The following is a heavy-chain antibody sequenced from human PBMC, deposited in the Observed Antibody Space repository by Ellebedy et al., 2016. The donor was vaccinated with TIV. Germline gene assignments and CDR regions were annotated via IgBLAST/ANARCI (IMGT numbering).Heavy chain of an antibody. Sequence: GGSLRLSCAASGFTFGSYSMHWVRQAPGKGLEWVAAIWFDGTNINYGDSVKGRFTISRDNSKKTLYLQMNSLRAEDTAVYYCAREFGDYYFDYWGQGTLVTVSS. CDR1: GFTFGSYS. CDR2: IWFDGTNI. CDR3: AREFGDYYFDY. D-gene: IGHD4-17*01. J-gene: IGHJ4*02. V-gene: IGHV3-33*01.